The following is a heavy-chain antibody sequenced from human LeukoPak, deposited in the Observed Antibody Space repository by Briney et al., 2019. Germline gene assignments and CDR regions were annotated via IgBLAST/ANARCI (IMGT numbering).Heavy chain of an antibody. V-gene: IGHV3-23*01. CDR1: GFTFSSYA. Sequence: GGSLRLSCAASGFTFSSYAMSWVRQAPGKELEWVSAISGSGGSTYYADSVKGRFTISRDNSKNTLYLQMNSLRAEDTAVYYCAKVLPASPYCSSTSCPPVDAFDIWGQGTMVTVSS. CDR2: ISGSGGST. D-gene: IGHD2-2*01. J-gene: IGHJ3*02. CDR3: AKVLPASPYCSSTSCPPVDAFDI.